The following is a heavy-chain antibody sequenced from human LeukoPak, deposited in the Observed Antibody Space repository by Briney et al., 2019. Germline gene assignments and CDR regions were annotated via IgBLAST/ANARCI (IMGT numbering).Heavy chain of an antibody. V-gene: IGHV4-34*01. D-gene: IGHD4-23*01. CDR1: GGSFSGYY. Sequence: SETLSLTCAVYGGSFSGYYWSWIRQPPGKGLEWIGEINHSGSTNYNPSLKSRVTISVDTSKNQFSLKLSSVTAADTAVCYCARGMTTVVTFDAFDIWGQGTMVTVSS. CDR3: ARGMTTVVTFDAFDI. CDR2: INHSGST. J-gene: IGHJ3*02.